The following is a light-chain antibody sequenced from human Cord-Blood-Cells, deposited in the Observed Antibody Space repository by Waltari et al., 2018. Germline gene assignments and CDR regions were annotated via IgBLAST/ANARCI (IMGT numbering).Light chain of an antibody. CDR3: QQRSNWPRLFT. CDR2: DAS. J-gene: IGKJ3*01. CDR1: QSVSSY. Sequence: EIVLTQSPATLSLSPGERATLSCRASQSVSSYLAWYQQKPGQAPRLRIYDASNRSTGIPARFSGSGSGTYFTLPISSLEPEDFAVYYCQQRSNWPRLFTFGPGTKVDIK. V-gene: IGKV3-11*01.